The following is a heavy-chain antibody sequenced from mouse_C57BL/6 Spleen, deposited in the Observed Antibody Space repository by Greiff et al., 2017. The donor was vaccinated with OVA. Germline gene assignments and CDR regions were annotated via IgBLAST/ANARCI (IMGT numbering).Heavy chain of an antibody. D-gene: IGHD2-12*01. Sequence: QVQLQQPGAELVKPGASVKLSCKASGYTFTSYWMHWVKQRPGQGLEWIGMIHPNSGSTNYNEKFKSKATLTVDKSSSTAYMQLSSLTSEDSAVYYCARLAYYSWYFDVWGTGTTVTVSS. CDR1: GYTFTSYW. CDR3: ARLAYYSWYFDV. CDR2: IHPNSGST. V-gene: IGHV1-64*01. J-gene: IGHJ1*03.